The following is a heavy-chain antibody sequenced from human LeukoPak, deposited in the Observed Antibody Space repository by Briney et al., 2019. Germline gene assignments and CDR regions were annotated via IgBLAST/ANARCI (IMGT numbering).Heavy chain of an antibody. CDR3: AREYSGSYLNWFDP. V-gene: IGHV1-2*02. Sequence: ASVKVSCKASGYTFTGYYMHWVRQAPGQGLEWMGWINPNSGGTNYAQKFQGRVTMTRDTSISTAHMELSRLRSDDTAVYYCAREYSGSYLNWFDPWGQGTLVTVSS. CDR1: GYTFTGYY. CDR2: INPNSGGT. D-gene: IGHD1-26*01. J-gene: IGHJ5*02.